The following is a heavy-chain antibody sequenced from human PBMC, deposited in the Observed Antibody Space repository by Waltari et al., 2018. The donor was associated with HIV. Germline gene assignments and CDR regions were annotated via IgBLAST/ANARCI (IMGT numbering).Heavy chain of an antibody. CDR3: ARGANWFDP. Sequence: QVQLQASGPGRVKPSRALSRTCPVSGASISSYYWTWIRQPPGKGLDWLGYTFYSGSTNYNPSLKSRVTISVDTAKNQLTLKLTSVTAADTAVYYCARGANWFDPWGQGTLVTVSS. J-gene: IGHJ5*02. V-gene: IGHV4-59*01. CDR2: TFYSGST. CDR1: GASISSYY.